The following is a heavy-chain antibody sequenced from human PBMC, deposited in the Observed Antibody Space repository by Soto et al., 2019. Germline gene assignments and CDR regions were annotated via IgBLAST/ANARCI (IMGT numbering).Heavy chain of an antibody. CDR1: GFTFSSTD. CDR2: IYSGGST. CDR3: ATRPLLPGAP. Sequence: EVQLVGSGGGLIQPGGSLRPSCAASGFTFSSTDMNWVRQAPGKGLEWVSLIYSGGSTYYADSVKGRFTISRDNSKNTLYLQMSSLRAEDTAVYYCATRPLLPGAPWGQGTMVTVSS. V-gene: IGHV3-53*01. D-gene: IGHD3-22*01. J-gene: IGHJ3*01.